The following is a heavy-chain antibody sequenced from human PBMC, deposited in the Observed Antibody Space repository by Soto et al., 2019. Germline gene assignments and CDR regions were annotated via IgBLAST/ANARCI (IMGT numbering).Heavy chain of an antibody. D-gene: IGHD3-10*01. V-gene: IGHV3-66*01. CDR3: ARALVRGLMDV. CDR2: IYSGGST. CDR1: GFTVSDNY. Sequence: EVQLVESGGGLVQPGGSLRLSCTASGFTVSDNYMSWVRRAAGKGLEWVSVIYSGGSTYYADSVEGRFTISRDNSKNMFYLQMNSLRAEDTAVYYCARALVRGLMDVWGQGTTVTVSS. J-gene: IGHJ6*02.